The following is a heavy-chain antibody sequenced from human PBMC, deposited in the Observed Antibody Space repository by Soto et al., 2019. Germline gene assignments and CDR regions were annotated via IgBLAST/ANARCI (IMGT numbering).Heavy chain of an antibody. CDR1: GFSLSSSD. V-gene: IGHV3-30*18. CDR2: SSFDGTQQ. J-gene: IGHJ4*02. Sequence: GGSLRLSCTAPGFSLSSSDMHWVRQAPGKGLEWLAVSSFDGTQQFYGDSVKGRFTVSRDNSNNTLYLEMNSLRTEDTAVYYCAKQLRGSGWYPLDSRGQGTPVTVSS. D-gene: IGHD6-19*01. CDR3: AKQLRGSGWYPLDS.